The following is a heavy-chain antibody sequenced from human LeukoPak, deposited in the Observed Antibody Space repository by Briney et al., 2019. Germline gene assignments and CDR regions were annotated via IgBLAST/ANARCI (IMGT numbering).Heavy chain of an antibody. CDR3: ARDQDYGFDY. V-gene: IGHV3-48*02. J-gene: IGHJ4*02. D-gene: IGHD4-17*01. Sequence: GGSLRLSCAAAGFTFSSYSMNWVRQAPGKGLEWISYFSTRSGTISYADSVKGRFAISRDNAKNSLYLQMNSLRDEDTAVYYCARDQDYGFDYWGQGTLVTVSS. CDR1: GFTFSSYS. CDR2: FSTRSGTI.